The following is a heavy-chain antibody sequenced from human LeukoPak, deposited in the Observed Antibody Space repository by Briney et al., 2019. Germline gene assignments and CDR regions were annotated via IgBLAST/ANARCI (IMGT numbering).Heavy chain of an antibody. D-gene: IGHD6-6*01. CDR1: GFTFSSYW. Sequence: GGSLRLSCAASGFTFSSYWMHWVRQAPGKGLVWVSRINTDGSSTSYADSVKGRFTISRDNAKNTLYLQMNSLRAEDTAVYYCAREGYSSSSMDVWGKGTTVTVS. J-gene: IGHJ6*03. V-gene: IGHV3-74*01. CDR2: INTDGSST. CDR3: AREGYSSSSMDV.